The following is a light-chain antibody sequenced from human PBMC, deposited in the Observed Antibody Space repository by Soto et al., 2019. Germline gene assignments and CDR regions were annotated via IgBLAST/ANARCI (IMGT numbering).Light chain of an antibody. J-gene: IGKJ1*01. CDR3: QQYNNWLWT. CDR2: GAS. Sequence: EIMMTQSPATLSVSPGERATLSCRASQSVSSNLAWYQQKPGQAPRLLISGASTRATGIPARFSGSGSGTDFTLTISSLQHEEFAVYYCQQYNNWLWTFGQGTKVEIK. CDR1: QSVSSN. V-gene: IGKV3-15*01.